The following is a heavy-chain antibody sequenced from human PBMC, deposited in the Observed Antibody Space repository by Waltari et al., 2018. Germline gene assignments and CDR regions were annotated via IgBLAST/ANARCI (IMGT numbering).Heavy chain of an antibody. D-gene: IGHD6-13*01. CDR3: ARDRAAAGISYYYYYMDV. CDR1: GGTFSSYA. CDR2: IIPILGIA. J-gene: IGHJ6*03. V-gene: IGHV1-69*04. Sequence: QVQLVQSGAEVKKPGSSVKVSCKASGGTFSSYAISWVRQAPGQGLEWMGGIIPILGIANYAQKFQGRVTITADESTSTAYMELSSLRSEDTAVYYCARDRAAAGISYYYYYMDVWGKGTTVTISS.